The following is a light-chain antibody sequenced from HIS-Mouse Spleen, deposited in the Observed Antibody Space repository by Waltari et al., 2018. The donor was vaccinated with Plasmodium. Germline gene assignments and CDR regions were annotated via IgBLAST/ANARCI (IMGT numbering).Light chain of an antibody. CDR3: YSTDSSGNHRV. V-gene: IGLV3-10*01. CDR2: EDS. CDR1: ALPKKY. J-gene: IGLJ3*02. Sequence: SYELTQPPSVSVSPGQTARITCSGDALPKKYAYWYQQQSGQAPVLLIYEDSKRPAGVPGRCSGSSSGTMATLTISGAQVEDEADYYCYSTDSSGNHRVFGGGTKLTVL.